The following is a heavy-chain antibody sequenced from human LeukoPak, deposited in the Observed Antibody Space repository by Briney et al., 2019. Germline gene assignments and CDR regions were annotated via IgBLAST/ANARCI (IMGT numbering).Heavy chain of an antibody. CDR3: ARGYPLSTTAAGTYFQH. CDR1: GYTFTGYY. J-gene: IGHJ1*01. D-gene: IGHD6-13*01. CDR2: INPNSGGT. Sequence: ASVKVSCKASGYTFTGYYLHWVRQAPGQGLEWMGWINPNSGGTNYAQKFQGRVTMTRDTSISTAYMELSRLRSDDTAVYYCARGYPLSTTAAGTYFQHWGQGTLVTVSS. V-gene: IGHV1-2*02.